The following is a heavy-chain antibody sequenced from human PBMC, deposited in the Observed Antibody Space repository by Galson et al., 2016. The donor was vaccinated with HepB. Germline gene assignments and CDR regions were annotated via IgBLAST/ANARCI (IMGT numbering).Heavy chain of an antibody. Sequence: ETLSLTCTVSGSSITGYYWAWIRQPAGKGLEWIGRLYTTGTLTIYNPSLKSRVAMSIDTSKNHFSLNLTSVTAADTAVYYCARVSVSSGWFWGQGILVTVSS. J-gene: IGHJ4*02. CDR2: LYTTGTLT. V-gene: IGHV4-4*07. D-gene: IGHD6-19*01. CDR3: ARVSVSSGWF. CDR1: GSSITGYY.